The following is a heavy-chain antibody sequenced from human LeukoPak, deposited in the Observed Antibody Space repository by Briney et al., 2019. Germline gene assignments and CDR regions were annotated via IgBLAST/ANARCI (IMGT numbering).Heavy chain of an antibody. V-gene: IGHV4-34*01. CDR2: INHSGST. D-gene: IGHD3-9*01. Sequence: PSETLSLTCAVYGGSFSGYYWSWIRQPPGKGLEWIGEINHSGSTNYNPSLKSRVTISVDTSKNQFSLKLSSVTAADTAVYYCARLSSNILTPYYLDYWGQGTLVTVSS. CDR1: GGSFSGYY. J-gene: IGHJ4*02. CDR3: ARLSSNILTPYYLDY.